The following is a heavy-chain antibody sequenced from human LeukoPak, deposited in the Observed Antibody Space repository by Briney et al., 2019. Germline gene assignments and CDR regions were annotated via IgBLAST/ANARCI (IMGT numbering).Heavy chain of an antibody. CDR3: ARDRAAAALGVFDL. CDR1: GYTFTSYD. CDR2: MNPNSGNT. J-gene: IGHJ5*02. Sequence: GASVKVSCKASGYTFTSYDINWVRQATGQGLEWMGWMNPNSGNTGYAQKFQGRVTMTRNTSISTAYMELSSLRSEDTAVYYCARDRAAAALGVFDLWGQGTLVTVSS. D-gene: IGHD6-13*01. V-gene: IGHV1-8*01.